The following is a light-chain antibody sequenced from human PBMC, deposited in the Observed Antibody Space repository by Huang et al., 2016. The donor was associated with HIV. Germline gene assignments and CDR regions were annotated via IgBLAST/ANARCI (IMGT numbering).Light chain of an antibody. CDR1: QSVSSN. Sequence: EIVMTQSLATLSVSPGERATLSCRASQSVSSNLAWYQQKPGQAPRLLIYGASTRATGIPARCSGSGSGTEFTLTISSLQSEDFAVYYCQQYNKWPMYTFGQGTKLEIK. V-gene: IGKV3-15*01. CDR2: GAS. J-gene: IGKJ2*01. CDR3: QQYNKWPMYT.